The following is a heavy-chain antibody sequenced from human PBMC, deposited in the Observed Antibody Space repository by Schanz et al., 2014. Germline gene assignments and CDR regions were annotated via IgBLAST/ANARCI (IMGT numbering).Heavy chain of an antibody. D-gene: IGHD4-17*01. Sequence: QVQLVESGGGGAQPGRSLRPSCAGLGFPFSSFGMHWVRQAPGKGLEWVAVIWYDGNNKFYADSVKGRFIISRDNSKNTLDLQMNSLRDEDTALYYCAKDMHKDYGGKPQAFDIWGQGTMVTVSS. V-gene: IGHV3-33*06. CDR2: IWYDGNNK. CDR3: AKDMHKDYGGKPQAFDI. CDR1: GFPFSSFG. J-gene: IGHJ3*02.